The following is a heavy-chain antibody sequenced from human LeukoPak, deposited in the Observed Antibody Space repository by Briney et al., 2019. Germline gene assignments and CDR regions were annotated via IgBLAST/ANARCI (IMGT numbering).Heavy chain of an antibody. J-gene: IGHJ4*02. CDR2: INPSGGST. D-gene: IGHD2-2*01. Sequence: ASVKVSCKASGYTFTSYYMHWVRQAPGQGLEWMGIINPSGGSTSYARKFQGRVTMTRDTSTSTVYMELSSLRSEDTAVYYCARASIVVPAAIFRLDYWGQGTLVTVSS. CDR1: GYTFTSYY. V-gene: IGHV1-46*01. CDR3: ARASIVVPAAIFRLDY.